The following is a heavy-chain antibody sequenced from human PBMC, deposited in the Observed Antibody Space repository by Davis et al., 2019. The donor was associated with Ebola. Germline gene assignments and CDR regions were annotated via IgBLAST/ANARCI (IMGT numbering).Heavy chain of an antibody. D-gene: IGHD6-13*01. CDR3: ARIPIAAAGIDGNWFDP. CDR1: GYSFTSYW. Sequence: GESLKISCKGSGYSFTSYWIGWVRQMPGKGLEWMGIIYPGDSDTRYSPSFQGQVTISADKSISTAYLQWSSLKASDTAMYYCARIPIAAAGIDGNWFDPWGQGTLVTVSS. V-gene: IGHV5-51*01. CDR2: IYPGDSDT. J-gene: IGHJ5*02.